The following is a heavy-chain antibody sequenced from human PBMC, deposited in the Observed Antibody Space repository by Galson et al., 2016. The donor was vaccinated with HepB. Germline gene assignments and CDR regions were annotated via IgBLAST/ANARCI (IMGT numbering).Heavy chain of an antibody. CDR1: GFTFSSSA. D-gene: IGHD5-24*01. Sequence: SLRLSCAASGFTFSSSAMNWVRQAPGKGLQWVSGISGGGVSTHYADSVKGRFTISRDNSKNTLYLQMNSLRDEDTAVYYCGGYNDYKAYDYWGQGTLVTVSS. J-gene: IGHJ4*02. CDR2: ISGGGVST. CDR3: GGYNDYKAYDY. V-gene: IGHV3-23*01.